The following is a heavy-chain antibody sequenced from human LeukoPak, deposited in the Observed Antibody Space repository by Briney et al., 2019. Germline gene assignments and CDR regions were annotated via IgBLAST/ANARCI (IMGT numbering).Heavy chain of an antibody. Sequence: PGGSLRLSCAASGFTFSSYSMNWVRQAPGKGLEWVSSISSSSIYTNYADSVKGRFTISRDNAKNSLYLQMNSLRAEDTAVYYCARDLQQQPGKGCYFDYWGQGTLVTVSS. J-gene: IGHJ4*02. D-gene: IGHD6-13*01. CDR3: ARDLQQQPGKGCYFDY. V-gene: IGHV3-21*01. CDR1: GFTFSSYS. CDR2: ISSSSIYT.